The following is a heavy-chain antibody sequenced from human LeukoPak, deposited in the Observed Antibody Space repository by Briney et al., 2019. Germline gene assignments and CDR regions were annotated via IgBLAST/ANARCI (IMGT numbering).Heavy chain of an antibody. CDR1: GFTFSSYY. CDR2: ISSSSSNI. J-gene: IGHJ4*02. D-gene: IGHD6-13*01. Sequence: PGGSLRLSCAASGFTFSSYYMNWVRQAPGKGLEWVSSISSSSSNIYYADSVKGRFTISRDNAKNSLYLQMNSLRAEDTAVYYCAREGAAAGSGYYFDYWGQGTLVAVSS. V-gene: IGHV3-21*01. CDR3: AREGAAAGSGYYFDY.